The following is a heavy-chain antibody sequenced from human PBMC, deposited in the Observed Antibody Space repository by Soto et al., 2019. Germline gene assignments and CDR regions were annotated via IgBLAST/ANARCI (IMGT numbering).Heavy chain of an antibody. V-gene: IGHV3-23*01. D-gene: IGHD2-2*01. CDR1: GFTFINYA. Sequence: EVQLLESGGGLVQPGGSRRLSWLGSGFTFINYAMNWVRQTPGKGLEWVSGISGGGDRTFDADSVKGRFTISRDNSKNTVNLQMNSLRADDTAVYYCARKVLGSTSRPDWWYFDLWGRGTLVTVSS. CDR3: ARKVLGSTSRPDWWYFDL. CDR2: ISGGGDRT. J-gene: IGHJ2*01.